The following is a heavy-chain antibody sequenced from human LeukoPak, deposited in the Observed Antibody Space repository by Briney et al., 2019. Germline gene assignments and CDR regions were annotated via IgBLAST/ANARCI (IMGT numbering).Heavy chain of an antibody. D-gene: IGHD2-8*01. CDR2: ISSSSSYI. V-gene: IGHV3-21*01. CDR3: AQDVPIERVPGVGPGS. J-gene: IGHJ5*02. CDR1: GFTFSSYS. Sequence: GGSLRLSCAASGFTFSSYSMNWVRQAPGKGLEWVSSISSSSSYIYYADSVKGRFTISRDNAKNSLYLQMSSLTTEDTAVYFCAQDVPIERVPGVGPGSWGQGTLVTVSS.